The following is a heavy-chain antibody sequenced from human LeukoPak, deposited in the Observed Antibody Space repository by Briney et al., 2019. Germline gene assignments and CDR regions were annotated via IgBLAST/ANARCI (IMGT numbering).Heavy chain of an antibody. D-gene: IGHD6-19*01. CDR2: ISAYNGNT. CDR3: ARWVETGSYSSGWFRP. V-gene: IGHV1-18*01. CDR1: GYTFTSCG. Sequence: GASVKVSCKASGYTFTSCGISWVRQAPGQGLEWMGWISAYNGNTNYAQKFQGRVTMTTDTSTSTAYMELRSLRSDDTAVYYCARWVETGSYSSGWFRPWGQGTLVTVPS. J-gene: IGHJ5*02.